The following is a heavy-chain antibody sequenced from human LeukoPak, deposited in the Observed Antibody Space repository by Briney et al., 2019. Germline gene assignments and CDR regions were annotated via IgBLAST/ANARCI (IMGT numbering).Heavy chain of an antibody. J-gene: IGHJ6*03. V-gene: IGHV4-34*01. CDR1: GGSFSGYY. D-gene: IGHD3-10*01. Sequence: SETLSLTCAVYGGSFSGYYWSWIRQPPGKGLEWIGEINHSGSTNYNPSLKSRVTISVDTSKNQFSLKLSSVTAADTAVYYCAREDYYYGSGSYQYYYYYYMDVWGKGTTVTISS. CDR3: AREDYYYGSGSYQYYYYYYMDV. CDR2: INHSGST.